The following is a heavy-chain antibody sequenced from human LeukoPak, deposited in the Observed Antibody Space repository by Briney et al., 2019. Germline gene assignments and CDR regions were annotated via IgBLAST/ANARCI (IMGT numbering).Heavy chain of an antibody. Sequence: PGGSLRLSCAASGFTFSSYAMSWVRQAPGKGLEWVSAISGSGGSTYYADSVKGRFTISRDNSKNTLYLQMNSLRAEDTAVYYCAKDSVLMVYAVEYFDYLGQGTLVTVSS. D-gene: IGHD2-8*01. CDR3: AKDSVLMVYAVEYFDY. CDR1: GFTFSSYA. V-gene: IGHV3-23*01. CDR2: ISGSGGST. J-gene: IGHJ4*02.